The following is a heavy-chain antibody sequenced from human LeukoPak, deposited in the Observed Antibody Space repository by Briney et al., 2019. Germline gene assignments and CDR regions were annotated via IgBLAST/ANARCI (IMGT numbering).Heavy chain of an antibody. D-gene: IGHD3-9*01. Sequence: GGSLRPSCAPSALTFRNSGMQWGSPPPGNGRVWVSRIKGDGSHTIYADSVKGRFTISRDNAKNTLYLQMKSLRAEDTAVYYCVRDWDHFDFDSWGQGTLVTVSS. CDR1: ALTFRNSG. CDR3: VRDWDHFDFDS. J-gene: IGHJ5*01. V-gene: IGHV3-74*01. CDR2: IKGDGSHT.